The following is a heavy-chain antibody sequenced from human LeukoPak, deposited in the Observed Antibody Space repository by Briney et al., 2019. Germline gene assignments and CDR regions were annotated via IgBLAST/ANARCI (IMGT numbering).Heavy chain of an antibody. CDR3: AREGIVGATTPLHFDY. J-gene: IGHJ4*02. V-gene: IGHV4-4*07. Sequence: PSETLSLTCTVSGGSITSYYWSWIRQPAGKGLEWIGRIYNSGSTNYNPSLKSRVTMSVDASKNQFSLKLSSVTAADTAVYYCAREGIVGATTPLHFDYWGQGTLVTVSS. D-gene: IGHD1-26*01. CDR1: GGSITSYY. CDR2: IYNSGST.